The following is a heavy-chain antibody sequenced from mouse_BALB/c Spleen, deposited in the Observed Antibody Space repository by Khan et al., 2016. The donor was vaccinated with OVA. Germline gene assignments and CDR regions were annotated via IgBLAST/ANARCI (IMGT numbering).Heavy chain of an antibody. V-gene: IGHV1-77*01. D-gene: IGHD1-2*01. CDR2: ISPGSGDT. CDR1: GYTFTDYY. J-gene: IGHJ3*01. CDR3: ARRNYFGYTCAY. Sequence: QVQLKESGAELARPGASVKLSCKASGYTFTDYYINWVKQRPGQGLEWIGEISPGSGDTYYNERFKGKATLTADKSSSTAYLQLSSLTSAASAVDFCARRNYFGYTCAYWGQGTLVTVSA.